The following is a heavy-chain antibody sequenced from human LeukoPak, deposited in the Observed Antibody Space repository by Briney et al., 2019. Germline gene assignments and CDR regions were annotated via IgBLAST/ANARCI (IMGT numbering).Heavy chain of an antibody. CDR3: ARDHYYDSSGYTPAGDAFDI. J-gene: IGHJ3*02. CDR1: GFTFSSYS. Sequence: GGSLRLSCAASGFTFSSYSMNWVRQAPGKGLEWVSYMSSSSTIYYADSVKGRFTISRDNAKNSLYLQMNSLRAEDTAVYYCARDHYYDSSGYTPAGDAFDIWGQGTMVTVSS. D-gene: IGHD3-22*01. V-gene: IGHV3-48*04. CDR2: MSSSSTI.